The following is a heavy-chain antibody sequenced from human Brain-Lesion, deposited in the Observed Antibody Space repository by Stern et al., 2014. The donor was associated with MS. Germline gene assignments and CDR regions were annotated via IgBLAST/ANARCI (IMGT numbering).Heavy chain of an antibody. J-gene: IGHJ6*02. D-gene: IGHD3-3*01. Sequence: VQLVESGAEVKKPGASVKVSCKTSGYIFTGYYIHWVRQAPGQGLAWMAWINPNTGGTKSAKKFQGRVTMSRDTSISTAYVELSSLTSDDTAVYYCARDQRGITIFGVVTDYYYLGMDVWGQGTTVTVSS. CDR1: GYIFTGYY. V-gene: IGHV1-2*02. CDR2: INPNTGGT. CDR3: ARDQRGITIFGVVTDYYYLGMDV.